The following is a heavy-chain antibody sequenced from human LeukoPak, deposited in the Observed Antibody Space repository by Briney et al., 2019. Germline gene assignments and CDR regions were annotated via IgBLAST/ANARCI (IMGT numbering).Heavy chain of an antibody. CDR3: ARDSASGIAAAGSPYFDY. Sequence: SETLSLTCAVSGGSIRNSSFYWGWIRQHPGKGLEWIGYIYYSGSTYYNPSLKSRVTISVDTSKNQFSLKLSSVTAADTAVYYCARDSASGIAAAGSPYFDYWGQGTLVTVSS. CDR1: GGSIRNSSFY. CDR2: IYYSGST. V-gene: IGHV4-31*11. D-gene: IGHD6-13*01. J-gene: IGHJ4*02.